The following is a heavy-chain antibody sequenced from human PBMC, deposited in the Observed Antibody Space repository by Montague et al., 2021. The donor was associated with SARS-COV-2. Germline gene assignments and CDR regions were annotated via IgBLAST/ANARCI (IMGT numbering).Heavy chain of an antibody. D-gene: IGHD3-10*01. Sequence: TLSLTCTVSGASISTGAYYWSWIRQHPEKGLEWIGYIYYSGTINYNPSLKSRVTISLDTSNNHSSLKLNSVTAADTAVYYCATASGSGSGGCHYWGQGTLVLVSS. CDR3: ATASGSGSGGCHY. CDR1: GASISTGAYY. CDR2: IYYSGTI. J-gene: IGHJ4*02. V-gene: IGHV4-31*03.